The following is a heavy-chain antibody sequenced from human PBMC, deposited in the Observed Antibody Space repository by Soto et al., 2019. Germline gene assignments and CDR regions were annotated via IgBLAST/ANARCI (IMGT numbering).Heavy chain of an antibody. CDR2: INDSGST. Sequence: PXETLSLTCAVDGWSFSGYYWSWIRQPPGKGLEWIGEINDSGSTNYNPSLKSRATISVDTSKNQFSLKLTSVTAADTAVYYCAIGNTAMVLRFDHWGQGTLVTVSS. J-gene: IGHJ5*02. CDR3: AIGNTAMVLRFDH. CDR1: GWSFSGYY. D-gene: IGHD5-18*01. V-gene: IGHV4-34*01.